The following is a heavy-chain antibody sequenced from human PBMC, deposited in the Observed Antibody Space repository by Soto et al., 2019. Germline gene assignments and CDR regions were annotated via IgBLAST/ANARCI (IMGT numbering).Heavy chain of an antibody. J-gene: IGHJ4*02. Sequence: SVKVSCKASGGTFSRYTITWVRQAPGQGLEWMGGITPMFGTPNYAQKFQGRVTITADESTSTAYMELSSLRSEDTAMYYCARDGTLYDSSAYYYLYWGQGALVTVSS. CDR3: ARDGTLYDSSAYYYLY. V-gene: IGHV1-69*13. CDR2: ITPMFGTP. CDR1: GGTFSRYT. D-gene: IGHD3-22*01.